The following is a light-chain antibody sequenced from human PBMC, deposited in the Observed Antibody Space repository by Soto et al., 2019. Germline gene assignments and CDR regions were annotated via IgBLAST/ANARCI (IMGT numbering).Light chain of an antibody. CDR2: YTS. CDR3: QQSYKNPRT. Sequence: DIQMTQSPSSLSASVGDRVTITCRASQTIISYLNWYQQKPGKAPNLLIYYTSTLQTGVPSRFSGSGSGTDFTLTISSLQPEDFATYYCQQSYKNPRTFGQGTKVE. CDR1: QTIISY. J-gene: IGKJ1*01. V-gene: IGKV1-39*01.